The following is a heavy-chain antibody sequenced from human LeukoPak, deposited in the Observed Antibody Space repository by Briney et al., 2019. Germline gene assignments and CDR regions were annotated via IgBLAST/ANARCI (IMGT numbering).Heavy chain of an antibody. CDR2: IYYSGST. CDR1: GGSISSYY. J-gene: IGHJ4*02. V-gene: IGHV4-59*01. CDR3: AARGGYDSSGYYSDH. D-gene: IGHD3-22*01. Sequence: SETLSLTCTVSGGSISSYYWSWIRQPPGKGLEWIGYIYYSGSTNYNPSLKSRVTISVDTSKNPFSLKLSSVTAADTAVYYCAARGGYDSSGYYSDHWGQGTLVTVSS.